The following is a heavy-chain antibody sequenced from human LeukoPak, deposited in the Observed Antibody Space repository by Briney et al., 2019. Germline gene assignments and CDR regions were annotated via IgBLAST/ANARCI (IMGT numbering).Heavy chain of an antibody. V-gene: IGHV3-11*04. CDR1: GFTFSDYY. J-gene: IGHJ4*02. CDR2: ISSSGSAE. Sequence: GGSLRLSCAASGFTFSDYYMSWMRQAPGKGLEWVSFISSSGSAEYYADSVKGRFTISRDNAKNLLYLQMSSLTAEDTAVYYCAGDERYYDFWSGRDWGQGTLVTVSS. D-gene: IGHD3-3*01. CDR3: AGDERYYDFWSGRD.